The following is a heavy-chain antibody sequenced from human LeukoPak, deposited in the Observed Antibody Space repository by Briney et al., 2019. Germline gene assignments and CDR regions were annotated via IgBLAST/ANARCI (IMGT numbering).Heavy chain of an antibody. V-gene: IGHV3-66*01. D-gene: IGHD2-15*01. CDR1: GFTVSSNY. CDR3: ARDGGYCSGGSCYQDAFDI. CDR2: IYSGGGT. Sequence: GGSLRLSCAASGFTVSSNYMSWVRQAPGKGLEWVSVIYSGGGTYYADSVKGRFTISRDNSKNTLYLQMNSLRAEDTAVYYFARDGGYCSGGSCYQDAFDIWGQGTMVTVSS. J-gene: IGHJ3*02.